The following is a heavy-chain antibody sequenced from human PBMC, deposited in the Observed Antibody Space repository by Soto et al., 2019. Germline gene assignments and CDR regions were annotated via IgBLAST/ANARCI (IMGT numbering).Heavy chain of an antibody. CDR1: GYTFTTYA. Sequence: QVQLVQSGAEVRKPGASVKISCQASGYTFTTYALYWVRQAPGQRLEWMGWINGGDGNTRYSQKFQDRVTITRDTSASTTYMELSSLRSEDTAVYYCAREKEPTGPWFGHWGQGTLVTVSS. CDR2: INGGDGNT. D-gene: IGHD1-1*01. CDR3: AREKEPTGPWFGH. J-gene: IGHJ5*02. V-gene: IGHV1-3*01.